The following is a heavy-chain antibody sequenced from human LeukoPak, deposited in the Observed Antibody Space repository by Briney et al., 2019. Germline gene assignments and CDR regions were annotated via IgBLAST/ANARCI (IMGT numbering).Heavy chain of an antibody. CDR1: GESISAYY. J-gene: IGHJ4*02. V-gene: IGHV4-34*01. Sequence: SETLSLTCAVYGESISAYYWTWIRQPPGKRLEWIGEVRHSGSTNYNPSLKSRVTMSVDMSKNQFSLKLNSVTAADTAVYYCAGATATGTGRAFHYWAQGNLVPVSS. CDR3: AGATATGTGRAFHY. D-gene: IGHD3-10*01. CDR2: VRHSGST.